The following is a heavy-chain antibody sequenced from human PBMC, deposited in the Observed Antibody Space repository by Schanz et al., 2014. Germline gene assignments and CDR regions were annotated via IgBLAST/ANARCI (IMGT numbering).Heavy chain of an antibody. Sequence: VELVESGGGLVQPGGSLRLSCAASGFTFSSYGMHWARQAPGKGLEWVAVIWYDGTNEYYADSLKGRLTISRDDAKKSMYLQMNNLRAEDTAVYYCVRVSFADPRLYRGMDRDIDYWGQGTLVTVSS. CDR2: IWYDGTNE. V-gene: IGHV3-33*01. D-gene: IGHD5-18*01. CDR3: VRVSFADPRLYRGMDRDIDY. CDR1: GFTFSSYG. J-gene: IGHJ4*02.